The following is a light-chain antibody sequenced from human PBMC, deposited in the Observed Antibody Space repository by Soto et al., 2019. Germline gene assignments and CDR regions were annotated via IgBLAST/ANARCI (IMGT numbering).Light chain of an antibody. CDR3: HQYGSAPAWT. CDR1: QSISSSY. V-gene: IGKV3-20*01. J-gene: IGKJ1*01. CDR2: GAS. Sequence: EIVLTQSPGTLSLFPGERATLSCRASQSISSSYLAWYQQKPGQAPRLRIHGASNRATGIPDRFSGAGSGTDFTLTISRLEPEDFAVYYCHQYGSAPAWTFGQGTKVEIK.